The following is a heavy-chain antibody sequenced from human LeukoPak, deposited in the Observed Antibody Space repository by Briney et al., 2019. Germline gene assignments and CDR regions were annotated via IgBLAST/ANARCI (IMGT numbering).Heavy chain of an antibody. CDR3: ATNILVRDIINWFDP. CDR2: IKPNSGDT. J-gene: IGHJ5*02. CDR1: GYSFADYY. V-gene: IGHV1-2*02. Sequence: ASVKVSCKASGYSFADYYMHWVRQAPGQGLEWMGWIKPNSGDTRSAQKSQGRVTMTRDTSISTAYMELSSLRYDDTAVYYCATNILVRDIINWFDPWGQGTLVTVSS. D-gene: IGHD3-10*01.